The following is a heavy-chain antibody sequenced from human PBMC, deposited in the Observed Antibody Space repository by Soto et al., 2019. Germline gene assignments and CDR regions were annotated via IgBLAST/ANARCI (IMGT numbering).Heavy chain of an antibody. D-gene: IGHD6-13*01. CDR3: ARYRREPVAGYTPDN. CDR2: VYNIVST. Sequence: SETLSLTCTVSGGSISSNNWTWSRQPPGQGLEWVGYVYNIVSTNYNPSLKSRVTISEDTFTSQFSLKVNSMTASDTDVYYCARYRREPVAGYTPDNGGQGILVTVS. V-gene: IGHV4-59*01. J-gene: IGHJ4*02. CDR1: GGSISSNN.